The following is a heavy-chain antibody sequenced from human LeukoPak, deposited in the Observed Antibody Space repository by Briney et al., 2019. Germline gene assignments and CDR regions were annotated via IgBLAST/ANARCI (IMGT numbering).Heavy chain of an antibody. Sequence: SVKVSCKTSGGTFSSSAITWVRQAPGQGLEWMGRIIPVLNITRYTQKFQGRVTITAATSTSTVYMELSSLRSEETAVYYCARDQGLTAPPPYGLDVWGQGTTVIVSS. V-gene: IGHV1-69*04. CDR1: GGTFSSSA. D-gene: IGHD5-18*01. CDR2: IIPVLNIT. CDR3: ARDQGLTAPPPYGLDV. J-gene: IGHJ6*02.